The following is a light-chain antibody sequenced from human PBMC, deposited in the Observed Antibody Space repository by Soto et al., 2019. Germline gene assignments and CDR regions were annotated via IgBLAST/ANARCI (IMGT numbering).Light chain of an antibody. CDR2: AVN. V-gene: IGLV2-11*01. CDR3: CSYAGGYTYV. J-gene: IGLJ1*01. Sequence: QSALTQPRSVSGSPGQSVTISCTGTSSDVGGYNYVSWYQQHPGKAPKLMIYAVNARPSGVPDRFSGSKSGNTASLTISGLQAEDEADYYCCSYAGGYTYVFGTGTKVTVL. CDR1: SSDVGGYNY.